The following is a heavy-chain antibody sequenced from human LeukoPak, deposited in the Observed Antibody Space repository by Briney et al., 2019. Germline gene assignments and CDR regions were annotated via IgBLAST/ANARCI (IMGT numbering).Heavy chain of an antibody. V-gene: IGHV3-43D*04. J-gene: IGHJ6*04. CDR3: AKDLYSSSYYYYYGMDV. CDR1: GFTFDDYA. Sequence: GGSLRLSCAASGFTFDDYAMHWVRQAPGKGLEWVSLISWDGGSTYYADSVKGRFTISRDNSKNSLYLQMNSLRAVDTALYYCAKDLYSSSYYYYYGMDVWGKGTTVTVSS. D-gene: IGHD6-13*01. CDR2: ISWDGGST.